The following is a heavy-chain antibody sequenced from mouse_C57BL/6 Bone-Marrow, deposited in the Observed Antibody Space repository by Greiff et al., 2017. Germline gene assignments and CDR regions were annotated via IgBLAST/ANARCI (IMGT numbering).Heavy chain of an antibody. CDR3: ARGYGNGFAY. CDR2: ISYDGSN. V-gene: IGHV3-6*01. Sequence: VQLKQSGPGLVKPSQSLSLTCSVTGYSITSGYYWNWIRQFPGNKLEWMGYISYDGSNNYNPSLKNRISITRDTSKNQFFLTLNSVTTEDTATYDCARGYGNGFAYWGQGTLVTVSA. D-gene: IGHD2-1*01. J-gene: IGHJ3*01. CDR1: GYSITSGYY.